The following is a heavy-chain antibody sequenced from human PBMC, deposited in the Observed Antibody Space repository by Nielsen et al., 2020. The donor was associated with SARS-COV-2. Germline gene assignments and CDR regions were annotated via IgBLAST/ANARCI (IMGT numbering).Heavy chain of an antibody. CDR1: GFTFSSYS. Sequence: GGSLRLSCAASGFTFSSYSMNWVRQAPGKGLEWVSSISSSSSYIYYADSVKGRFTISRDNAKNSLYLQMNSLRDEDTAVYYCAREGRGGDTAMVTCFDYWSQGTLVTVSS. V-gene: IGHV3-21*01. CDR3: AREGRGGDTAMVTCFDY. CDR2: ISSSSSYI. D-gene: IGHD5-18*01. J-gene: IGHJ4*02.